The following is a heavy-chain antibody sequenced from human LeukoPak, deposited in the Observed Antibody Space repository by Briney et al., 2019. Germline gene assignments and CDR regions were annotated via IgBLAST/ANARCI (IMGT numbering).Heavy chain of an antibody. Sequence: SETLSLTCNVSGGSVSSSTYYWSWIRRPPGKGLEWIGYVYYTGSTRYNPSLKSRITISIDTSKNQFSLRLTSVTAADTAVYYCARAHYCSGDSCYLGWFDPWGQGTLVTVSS. CDR2: VYYTGST. D-gene: IGHD2-15*01. CDR3: ARAHYCSGDSCYLGWFDP. CDR1: GGSVSSSTYY. J-gene: IGHJ5*02. V-gene: IGHV4-61*01.